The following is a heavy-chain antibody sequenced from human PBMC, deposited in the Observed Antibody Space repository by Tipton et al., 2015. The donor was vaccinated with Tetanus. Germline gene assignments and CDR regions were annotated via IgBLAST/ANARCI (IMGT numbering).Heavy chain of an antibody. J-gene: IGHJ4*02. CDR2: IDNGGRT. CDR3: SRANFDFPKKGPFDY. V-gene: IGHV4-61*08. D-gene: IGHD2/OR15-2a*01. Sequence: LSLTCTVSGGSVRSGDYYWTWIRQPPGKGLEWVGYIDNGGRTNYTPSLKSRLTISLDKAKKQFSLNLTSVTAADTAVYFCSRANFDFPKKGPFDYWGQGNLVTVSS. CDR1: GGSVRSGDYY.